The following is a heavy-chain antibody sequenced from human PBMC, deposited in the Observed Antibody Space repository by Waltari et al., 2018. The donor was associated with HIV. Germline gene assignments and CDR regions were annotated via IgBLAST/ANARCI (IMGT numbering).Heavy chain of an antibody. CDR1: GDTFSAYF. CDR2: INPDSGDT. CDR3: ARGEDVSLTHLPPGFRLQF. J-gene: IGHJ4*02. V-gene: IGHV1-2*06. D-gene: IGHD2-21*02. Sequence: QTPLVQSPSEVRARATSVTLSCKTSGDTFSAYFLSWFRQAPGQGLEWLGRINPDSGDTTYSQAFQTRVTMTRDTSSASAYMELTRLTSADTAMYFCARGEDVSLTHLPPGFRLQFWGQGSLVSVSS.